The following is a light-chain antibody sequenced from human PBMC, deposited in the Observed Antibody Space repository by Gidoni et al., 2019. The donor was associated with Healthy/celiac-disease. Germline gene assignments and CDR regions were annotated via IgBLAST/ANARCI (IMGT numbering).Light chain of an antibody. CDR2: QDS. Sequence: SYELNQPPSVSVSPGQTASITCSGDKLGDKYSCCYQQKPGQSPVLVIYQDSKRPSGIPERFSGSNSGNTATLTISGTQAMDEADYYCQAWDSSTEVVFGGGTKLTVL. J-gene: IGLJ2*01. CDR3: QAWDSSTEVV. V-gene: IGLV3-1*01. CDR1: KLGDKY.